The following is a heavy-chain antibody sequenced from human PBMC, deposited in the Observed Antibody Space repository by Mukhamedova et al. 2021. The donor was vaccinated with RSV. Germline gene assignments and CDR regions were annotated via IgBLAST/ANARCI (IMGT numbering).Heavy chain of an antibody. CDR3: ARVGGYYDGMDV. J-gene: IGHJ6*02. D-gene: IGHD2-15*01. V-gene: IGHV1-2*02. Sequence: GWINPSSGGANYAQEFQGRVTMTRDTSISTVYMELSSLRSDDTAVYYCARVGGYYDGMDVWGQGTTVTVSS. CDR2: INPSSGGA.